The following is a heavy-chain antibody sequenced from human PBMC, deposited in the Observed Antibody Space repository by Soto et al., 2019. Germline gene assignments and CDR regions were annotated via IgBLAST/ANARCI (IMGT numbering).Heavy chain of an antibody. V-gene: IGHV1-69*13. CDR1: GGTFSSYA. CDR2: IIPIFGTA. D-gene: IGHD6-13*01. CDR3: ARDPGGAAAGTLDP. J-gene: IGHJ5*02. Sequence: SVKVSCKASGGTFSSYAINWVRQAPGQGLEWMGGIIPIFGTANYAQKFQGRVTITADESTSTAYMELSSLRSEDTAVYYCARDPGGAAAGTLDPWGQGTLVTVSS.